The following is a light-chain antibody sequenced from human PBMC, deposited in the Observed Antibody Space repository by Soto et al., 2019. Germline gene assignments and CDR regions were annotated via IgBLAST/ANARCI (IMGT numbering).Light chain of an antibody. J-gene: IGKJ2*01. V-gene: IGKV3-20*01. CDR2: GAS. CDR3: QQYDTSIWAYT. Sequence: EVVLTQSPVTLSLSPGERATLSCRASQSVSSSYLAWYQQKPGQAPRLLIYGASSRATGIPDRFSGSGSGTDCTLTISRLEPEDFAVYYCQQYDTSIWAYTFGQGTKLEIK. CDR1: QSVSSSY.